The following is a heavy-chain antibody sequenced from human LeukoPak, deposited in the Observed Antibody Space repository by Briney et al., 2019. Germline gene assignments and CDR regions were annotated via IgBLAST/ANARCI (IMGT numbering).Heavy chain of an antibody. CDR2: INPNSGGT. Sequence: ASVKVSRKASGSTFTGYYMHWVRQAPGQGLEWMGWINPNSGGTNYAQKFQGRVTMTRDTSISTAYMELSRLRSDDTAVYYCARDSRIAAAYPPTGYWGQGTLVTVSS. CDR1: GSTFTGYY. J-gene: IGHJ4*02. CDR3: ARDSRIAAAYPPTGY. D-gene: IGHD6-13*01. V-gene: IGHV1-2*02.